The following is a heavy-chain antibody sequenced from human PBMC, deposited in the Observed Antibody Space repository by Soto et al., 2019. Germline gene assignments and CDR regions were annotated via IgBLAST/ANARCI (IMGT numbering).Heavy chain of an antibody. CDR2: IYFSGST. D-gene: IGHD6-13*01. CDR1: GGSISNGDYY. J-gene: IGHJ5*02. CDR3: ARVVAAAGLGFDP. Sequence: QVQLQESGPGLVKPSQTLSLTCTVSGGSISNGDYYWSWIRQPPGKGLEWIGYIYFSGSTYYNPSLKSRVSLTIDTSSNHFYLNVTSVTAAETAVYYCARVVAAAGLGFDPWGHGSLVTVSS. V-gene: IGHV4-30-4*01.